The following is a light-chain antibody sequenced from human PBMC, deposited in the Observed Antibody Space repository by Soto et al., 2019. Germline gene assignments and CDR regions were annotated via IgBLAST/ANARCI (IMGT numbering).Light chain of an antibody. V-gene: IGKV2-28*01. J-gene: IGKJ2*01. CDR3: MQALQTPNT. CDR1: QSLLNSNTYNY. CDR2: LGS. Sequence: DIVMTQSPLSLPVTPGEPASISCRSSQSLLNSNTYNYLDWYLQKPGQSPQLLIYLGSNRASGVPDRFSGSGSGTDFTLKISRVEAEDVGVYYCMQALQTPNTFGQGTKLESK.